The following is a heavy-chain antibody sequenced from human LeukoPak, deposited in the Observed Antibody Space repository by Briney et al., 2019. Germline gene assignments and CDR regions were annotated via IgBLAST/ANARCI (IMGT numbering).Heavy chain of an antibody. Sequence: SETLSLTCTVSGGSISSYSWSWIRQPPGEGLEWIGHIYYSGSTDYNPSLKSRVTISVDTSRNQFSLKLSSVTAADSAVYYCARHREMDSYDAFDVWGQGTMVTVSS. J-gene: IGHJ3*01. CDR2: IYYSGST. CDR1: GGSISSYS. CDR3: ARHREMDSYDAFDV. V-gene: IGHV4-59*08. D-gene: IGHD5-24*01.